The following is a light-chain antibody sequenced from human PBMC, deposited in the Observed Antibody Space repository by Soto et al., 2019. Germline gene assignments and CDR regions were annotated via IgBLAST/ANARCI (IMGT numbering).Light chain of an antibody. Sequence: DIQMTQSPSTLSASVGDRVTITCRASQSISSWLAWYQQKPEKAPKLLIYDVSSLESGVPSRFSGSGSGTEFTLTISSLQPDDFATYYCQQYNSYWYTFGQGTKLEIK. J-gene: IGKJ2*01. CDR1: QSISSW. V-gene: IGKV1-5*01. CDR3: QQYNSYWYT. CDR2: DVS.